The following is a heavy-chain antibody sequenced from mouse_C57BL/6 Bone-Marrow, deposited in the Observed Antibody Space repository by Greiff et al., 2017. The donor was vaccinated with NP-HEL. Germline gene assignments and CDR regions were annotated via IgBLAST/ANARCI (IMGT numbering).Heavy chain of an antibody. D-gene: IGHD3-1*01. CDR2: IDPANGNT. CDR1: GFNIKNTY. J-gene: IGHJ4*01. Sequence: VHVKQSVAELVRPGASVKLSCTASGFNIKNTYMHWVKQRPYQGLEWIGRIDPANGNTKYAPKFQGKATITADTSSNTAYLQLSSLTSEDTAIYYCARGNSDLYYAMDYWGQGTSVTVSS. V-gene: IGHV14-3*01. CDR3: ARGNSDLYYAMDY.